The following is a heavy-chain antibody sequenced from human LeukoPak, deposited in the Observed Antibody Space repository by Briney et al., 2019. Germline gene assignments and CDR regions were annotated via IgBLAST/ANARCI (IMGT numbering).Heavy chain of an antibody. CDR2: IKEDGGEK. Sequence: GGSLRLSCAASGFTFSNYWMTWVRQAPGKGLEWVAHIKEDGGEKHYVDPVKGRFTTSRDNAKNSLYLQMNSLRAEGTAMYYCVRDRGYCSGGTCYALWDYWGQGTLVTVSS. CDR3: VRDRGYCSGGTCYALWDY. J-gene: IGHJ4*02. V-gene: IGHV3-7*01. CDR1: GFTFSNYW. D-gene: IGHD2-15*01.